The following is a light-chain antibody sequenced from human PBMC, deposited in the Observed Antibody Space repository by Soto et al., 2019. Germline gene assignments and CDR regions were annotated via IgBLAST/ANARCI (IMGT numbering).Light chain of an antibody. CDR3: QVWDISSGHVV. CDR2: C. CDR1: NIGSKS. J-gene: IGLJ3*02. V-gene: IGLV3-21*01. Sequence: SYELTQPPSVSVAPGKTASVACGGSNIGSKSVHWYQKKSGQAPVLVMYCERPSGIPERFSGSNSGNTATLTISRVEAGDEADYYCQVWDISSGHVVFGGGTKLTVL.